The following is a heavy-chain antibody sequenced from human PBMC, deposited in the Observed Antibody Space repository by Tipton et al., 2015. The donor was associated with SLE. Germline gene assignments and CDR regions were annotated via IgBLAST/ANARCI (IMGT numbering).Heavy chain of an antibody. CDR3: ASRVTMIVKEVDYYYGMDV. Sequence: QVQLVQSGAEVKKPGSSVKVSCKASGGTFSSYAISWVRQAPGQGLEWMGRIIPIFGTANYAQKFQGRVTITADESTSTAYMELSSLRSEDTAVYYCASRVTMIVKEVDYYYGMDVWGQGTTVTVSS. CDR1: GGTFSSYA. V-gene: IGHV1-69*18. J-gene: IGHJ6*02. CDR2: IIPIFGTA. D-gene: IGHD3-22*01.